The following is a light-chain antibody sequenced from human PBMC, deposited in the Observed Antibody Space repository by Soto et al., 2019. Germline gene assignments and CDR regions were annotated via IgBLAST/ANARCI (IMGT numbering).Light chain of an antibody. V-gene: IGKV2-30*01. CDR3: MQGTHWPLT. CDR1: QSLVYSDGNTY. J-gene: IGKJ4*01. Sequence: DVVMTQSPLSLAVTLGQPASISCRSSQSLVYSDGNTYLNWFQQRPGQSPRRLIYQVSNRDSGVPDRFGGSGSGTDFTLKISRVEAEDFGVYYCMQGTHWPLTFGGGTKVEIK. CDR2: QVS.